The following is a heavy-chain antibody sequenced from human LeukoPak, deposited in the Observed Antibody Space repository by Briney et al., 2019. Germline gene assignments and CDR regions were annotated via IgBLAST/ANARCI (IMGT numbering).Heavy chain of an antibody. CDR2: IYYRGST. CDR1: GVPISSSSYY. Sequence: SENLSLTCSVSGVPISSSSYYWGCTRQPLEKRREWNGSIYYRGSTYYHPSLKSRVTIVVATSKNEFSLKLSSVTAADTAVYYCARPRFVPLYAFDIWGQGTMVTVSS. D-gene: IGHD2-21*01. CDR3: ARPRFVPLYAFDI. J-gene: IGHJ3*02. V-gene: IGHV4-39*01.